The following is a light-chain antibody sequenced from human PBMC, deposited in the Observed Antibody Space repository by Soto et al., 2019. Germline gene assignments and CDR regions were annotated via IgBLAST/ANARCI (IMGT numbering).Light chain of an antibody. CDR2: EVS. Sequence: QSALTQPPSASGSPGQTVTISCTGTSSDVGSYNYVSWYQQHPGKAPKLVIYEVSKRPSGVPDRFSGSKSGHTASLTVSGLQADDEADYYCSSYAGINKVFGGGTKLTVL. J-gene: IGLJ2*01. V-gene: IGLV2-8*01. CDR1: SSDVGSYNY. CDR3: SSYAGINKV.